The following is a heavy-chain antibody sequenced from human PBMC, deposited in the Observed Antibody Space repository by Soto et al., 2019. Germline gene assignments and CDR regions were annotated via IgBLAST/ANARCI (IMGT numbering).Heavy chain of an antibody. CDR2: ISWNSGSI. Sequence: GGSLRLSCAASGFTFDDYAMHWVRQAPGKGLEWVSGISWNSGSIGYADSVKGRFTISRDNAKNSLYLQMNSLRAEDTALYYCAKDIWSRYRGAFDIWGQGTMVTVSS. J-gene: IGHJ3*02. V-gene: IGHV3-9*01. CDR1: GFTFDDYA. CDR3: AKDIWSRYRGAFDI. D-gene: IGHD3-10*01.